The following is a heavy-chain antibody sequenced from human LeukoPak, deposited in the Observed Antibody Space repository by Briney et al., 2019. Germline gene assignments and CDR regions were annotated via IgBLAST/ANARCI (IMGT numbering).Heavy chain of an antibody. Sequence: SETLSLTCAVSGGSISSSNWWSWVRQPPGKGLEWIGEIYHSGSTYSNPSLQSRVTISVDKSKNHFSLKLTSVTAADTAVYYCARTSAEYSNSWIASWGQGTLVIVSS. CDR1: GGSISSSNW. CDR3: ARTSAEYSNSWIAS. J-gene: IGHJ5*01. D-gene: IGHD6-6*01. V-gene: IGHV4-4*02. CDR2: IYHSGST.